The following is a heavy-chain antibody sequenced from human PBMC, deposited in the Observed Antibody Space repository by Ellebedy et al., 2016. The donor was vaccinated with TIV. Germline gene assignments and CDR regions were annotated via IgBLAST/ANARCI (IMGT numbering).Heavy chain of an antibody. J-gene: IGHJ2*01. Sequence: PGGSLRLSCAASGLTLSNYAIHWVRRAPGKRLEWVAVVSYEGGTKYYADSVKGRFIISRDNSKKTVSLQMFGLRVEDTGVYYCAKHDYGVNWYFDLWGRGTLVTVSS. D-gene: IGHD4-17*01. V-gene: IGHV3-30*04. CDR1: GLTLSNYA. CDR3: AKHDYGVNWYFDL. CDR2: VSYEGGTK.